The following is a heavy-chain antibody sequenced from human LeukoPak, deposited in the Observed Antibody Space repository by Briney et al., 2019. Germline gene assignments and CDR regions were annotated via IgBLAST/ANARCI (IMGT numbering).Heavy chain of an antibody. V-gene: IGHV4-39*07. Sequence: SETLSLTCTVSGGFISTIGYYWGWIRQPPGKGLEWIGSIYYSGSTYYSPSLKSRVTISLDTSKNQFSLKLSSVTAADTAVYYCARGGGNWGNWFDPWGQGTLVTVSS. CDR2: IYYSGST. J-gene: IGHJ5*02. CDR1: GGFISTIGYY. CDR3: ARGGGNWGNWFDP. D-gene: IGHD3-16*01.